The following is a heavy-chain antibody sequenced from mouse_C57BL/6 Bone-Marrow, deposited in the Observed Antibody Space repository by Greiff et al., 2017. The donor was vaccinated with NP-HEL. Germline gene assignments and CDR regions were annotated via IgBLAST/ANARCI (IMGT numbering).Heavy chain of an antibody. J-gene: IGHJ4*01. CDR3: ARQYGGAMDY. CDR2: ISSGGSYT. V-gene: IGHV5-6*01. CDR1: GFTFSSYG. Sequence: EVKLMESGGDLVKPGGSLKLSCAASGFTFSSYGMSWVRQTPDKRLEWVATISSGGSYTYYPDSVKGRFTISRDNAKNTLYLQMSSLKSEDTAMYYCARQYGGAMDYWGQGTSVTVSS. D-gene: IGHD1-1*01.